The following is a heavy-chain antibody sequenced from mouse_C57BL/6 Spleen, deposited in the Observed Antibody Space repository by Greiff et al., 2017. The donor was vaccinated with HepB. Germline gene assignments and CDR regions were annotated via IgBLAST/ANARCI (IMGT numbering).Heavy chain of an antibody. Sequence: EVKLVESEGGLVQPGSSMKLSCTASGFTFSDYYMAWVRQVPEKGLEWVANINHDGSSTYYLDTLKSRFIISRDNAKNILYLQMSSLKSEDTAMYYCARQLLRLEVYAMDYWGQGTSVTVSS. CDR2: INHDGSST. V-gene: IGHV5-16*02. CDR3: ARQLLRLEVYAMDY. D-gene: IGHD2-4*01. J-gene: IGHJ4*01. CDR1: GFTFSDYY.